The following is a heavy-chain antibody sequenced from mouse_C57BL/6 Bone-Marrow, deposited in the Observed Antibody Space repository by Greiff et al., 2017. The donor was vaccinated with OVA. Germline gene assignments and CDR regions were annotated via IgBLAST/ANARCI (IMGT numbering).Heavy chain of an antibody. CDR2: IYWGDDK. Sequence: QVTLKECGPGILQSSQTLSLTCSFSGFSLSTSGMGVGRIRQPSGMGLEWLAHIYWGDDKRSTPSLKSRITTYKNTSRNQVFLKITSVDTSDTATYDCARRDPGAMYYWGQGTSVTVAS. V-gene: IGHV8-12*01. CDR1: GFSLSTSGMG. J-gene: IGHJ4*01. CDR3: ARRDPGAMYY.